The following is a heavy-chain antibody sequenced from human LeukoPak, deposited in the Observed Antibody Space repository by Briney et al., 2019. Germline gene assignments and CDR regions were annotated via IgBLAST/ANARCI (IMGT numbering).Heavy chain of an antibody. D-gene: IGHD6-25*01. CDR2: INPSGGST. Sequence: ASVKVSCKASGYSFTNFYIHWVRQAPGQGLEWMGIINPSGGSTNYAQKFQGRVTMTSDTSASTVYMDLSSLRSEDTAIYYCARDKSAANWLDSWGQGTLVTVSS. V-gene: IGHV1-46*01. CDR3: ARDKSAANWLDS. J-gene: IGHJ5*01. CDR1: GYSFTNFY.